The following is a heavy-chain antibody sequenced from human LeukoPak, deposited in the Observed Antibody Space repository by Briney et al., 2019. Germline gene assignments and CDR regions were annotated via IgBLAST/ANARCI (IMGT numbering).Heavy chain of an antibody. V-gene: IGHV3-30*02. J-gene: IGHJ4*02. CDR3: AKDLNLYYYDSSGYPDPLDY. CDR1: GFTFSSYG. D-gene: IGHD3-22*01. CDR2: IRYDGSNK. Sequence: GGSLRLSCAASGFTFSSYGMHWVRQAPGKGLEWVAFIRYDGSNKYYADSVKGRFTISRDNSKNTLYLQMNSLRAEDTAVYYCAKDLNLYYYDSSGYPDPLDYWGQGTLVTVSS.